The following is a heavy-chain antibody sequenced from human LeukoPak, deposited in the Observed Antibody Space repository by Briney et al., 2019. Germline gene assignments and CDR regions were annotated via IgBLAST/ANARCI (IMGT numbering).Heavy chain of an antibody. CDR2: SSSRGSTI. D-gene: IGHD3-10*01. V-gene: IGHV3-11*01. Sequence: GGSLRLSCAASGLTFSDSHMSWIRQAPGKGLEWVSYSSSRGSTIYFADSVKGRFTVSRDNAKNSLYLQMNSLRAEDTAVYYCARVVHYGSGPAVGWGQGTLVTVSS. CDR3: ARVVHYGSGPAVG. CDR1: GLTFSDSH. J-gene: IGHJ4*02.